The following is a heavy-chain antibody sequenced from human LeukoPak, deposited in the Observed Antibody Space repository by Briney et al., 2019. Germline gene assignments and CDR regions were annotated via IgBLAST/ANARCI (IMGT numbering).Heavy chain of an antibody. CDR2: INHSGST. D-gene: IGHD3-3*01. V-gene: IGHV4-34*01. Sequence: PSETLTLTCAVYGGSFSGYYWSWIRQPPGKGLEWIGEINHSGSTNYNPSLKSRVTIAVDTSKNECSLKLSAVTAADTAVYFCGRSIRYYDFWSGYYTGRDYYYGMDVWGQGTTVTVSS. J-gene: IGHJ6*02. CDR1: GGSFSGYY. CDR3: GRSIRYYDFWSGYYTGRDYYYGMDV.